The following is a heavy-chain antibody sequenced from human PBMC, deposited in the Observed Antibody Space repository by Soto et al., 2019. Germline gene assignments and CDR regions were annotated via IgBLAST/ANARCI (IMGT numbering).Heavy chain of an antibody. CDR1: GFTFSNYA. CDR3: AKDRTPVADYYFDY. J-gene: IGHJ4*02. D-gene: IGHD6-19*01. V-gene: IGHV3-30*18. Sequence: SLKLSCPASGFTFSNYAMHLVRQGPGKALEWVAVISYDGRDKKYADSVNGRFTVSRDNSKNTLYLQMSSLRAEDTAIFYCAKDRTPVADYYFDYWGQGTLVTVSS. CDR2: ISYDGRDK.